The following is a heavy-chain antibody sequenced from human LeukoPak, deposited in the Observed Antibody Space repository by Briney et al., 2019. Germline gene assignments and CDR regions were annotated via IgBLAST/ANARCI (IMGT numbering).Heavy chain of an antibody. CDR2: IDRRAKRHAA. J-gene: IGHJ5*02. D-gene: IGHD1-26*01. V-gene: IGHV3-73*01. CDR1: VFTLSYSA. Sequence: GGSLRLSCAASVFTLSYSAIHWVRQASGKGREWVGLIDRRAKRHAAARGASVGGRFTVSRDDSKNTAYLQMDRLKAEDTALYYCTRDRGTYNWLDPWGQGTLVTVSS. CDR3: TRDRGTYNWLDP.